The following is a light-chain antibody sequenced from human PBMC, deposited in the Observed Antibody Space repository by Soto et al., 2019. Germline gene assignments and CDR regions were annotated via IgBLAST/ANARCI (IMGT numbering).Light chain of an antibody. CDR1: SPNIGAGYD. Sequence: QSVLTQPPSVSGAPGQRVTISCTGSSPNIGAGYDVHWYQQLPGTAPKLLIYGNSNRPSGVPDRFSGSKSGTSASLAITGLQAEDEADYYCQSYDSSLSGVVFGGGTK. CDR3: QSYDSSLSGVV. CDR2: GNS. V-gene: IGLV1-40*01. J-gene: IGLJ2*01.